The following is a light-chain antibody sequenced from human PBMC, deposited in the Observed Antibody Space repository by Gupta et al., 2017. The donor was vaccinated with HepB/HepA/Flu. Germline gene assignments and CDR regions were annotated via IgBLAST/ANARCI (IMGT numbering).Light chain of an antibody. CDR1: QSVLYSSNNKNY. V-gene: IGKV4-1*01. CDR3: QQDYSTPPT. Sequence: DIVMTQSPDSLAVSLGERATINCKSSQSVLYSSNNKNYLAWYQQKPGQPPKLLIYWASTRESGVPDRFSGSGSGTXFTLTIXSLQAEDVAVYYCQQDYSTPPTFGXGTKVEIK. CDR2: WAS. J-gene: IGKJ1*01.